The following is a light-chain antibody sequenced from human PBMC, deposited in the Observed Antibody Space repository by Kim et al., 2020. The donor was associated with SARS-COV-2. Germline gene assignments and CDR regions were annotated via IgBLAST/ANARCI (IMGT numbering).Light chain of an antibody. V-gene: IGKV1-27*01. Sequence: GDRVTITCRASQDINNFLAWYQQIPGQAPKLLIFGASTLHSGVPVRFSGSGSGTDFTLTISSLQPEDVATYYCQNYGSAPRTFGQGTKLEI. CDR3: QNYGSAPRT. CDR1: QDINNF. CDR2: GAS. J-gene: IGKJ2*01.